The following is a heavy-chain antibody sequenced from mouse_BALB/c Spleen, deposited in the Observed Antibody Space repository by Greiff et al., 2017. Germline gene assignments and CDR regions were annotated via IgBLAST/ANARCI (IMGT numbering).Heavy chain of an antibody. V-gene: IGHV3-6*02. CDR3: ARGGYGNFY. CDR1: GYSITSGYY. J-gene: IGHJ3*01. Sequence: EVKLVESGPGLVKPSQSLSLTCSVTGYSITSGYYWNWIRQFPGNKLEWMGYISYDGSNNYNPSLKNRISITRDTSKNQFFLKLNSVTTEDTATYYCARGGYGNFYWGQGTLVTVSA. CDR2: ISYDGSN. D-gene: IGHD2-1*01.